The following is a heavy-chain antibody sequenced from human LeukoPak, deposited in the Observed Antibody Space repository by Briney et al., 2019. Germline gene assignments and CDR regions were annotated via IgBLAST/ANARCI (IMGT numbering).Heavy chain of an antibody. D-gene: IGHD4-17*01. J-gene: IGHJ4*02. V-gene: IGHV3-23*01. CDR2: ISRSGDVT. CDR1: GFVFTNYV. CDR3: AKDRDDYGDFAFDY. Sequence: GGSLRLSCAASGFVFTNYVMNWVRQAPGGGLEWVSGISRSGDVTYYADSVRGRFTISRDNSKNTLFLQIDGLRAEDTAIYYCAKDRDDYGDFAFDYWGQGTLVTVSS.